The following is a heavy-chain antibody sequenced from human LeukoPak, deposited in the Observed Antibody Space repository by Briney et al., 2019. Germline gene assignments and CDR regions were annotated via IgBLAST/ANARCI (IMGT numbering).Heavy chain of an antibody. CDR1: GGSVSSYY. D-gene: IGHD5-18*01. Sequence: SETLSLTCTVSGGSVSSYYWSWIRQPPGKGLEWIGYIYYSGSPNYNPSLKRRVTISVDTSRNQFSLKLRSVTAADTAVYYCARTVEGYSYGYIDYWGQGTLVTVSS. CDR2: IYYSGSP. J-gene: IGHJ4*02. CDR3: ARTVEGYSYGYIDY. V-gene: IGHV4-59*02.